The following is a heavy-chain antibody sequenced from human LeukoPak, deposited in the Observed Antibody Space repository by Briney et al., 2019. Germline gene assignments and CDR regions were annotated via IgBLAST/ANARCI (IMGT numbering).Heavy chain of an antibody. V-gene: IGHV4-39*07. CDR2: IYYSGST. CDR1: GGSISSSSYY. D-gene: IGHD3-10*01. J-gene: IGHJ4*02. Sequence: SETLSLTCTVSGGSISSSSYYWGWIRQPPGKGLEWIGSIYYSGSTYYNPSLKSRVTISVDTSKNQFSLKLSSVTAADTAVYYCARELLGELSLIENWGQGTLVTVSS. CDR3: ARELLGELSLIEN.